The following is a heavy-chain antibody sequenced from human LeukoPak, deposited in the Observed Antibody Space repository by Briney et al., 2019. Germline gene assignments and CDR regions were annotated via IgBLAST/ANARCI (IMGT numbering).Heavy chain of an antibody. V-gene: IGHV3-30*18. CDR3: AKAEADY. Sequence: GGSLRLSCAASGFTFSSYAMSWVRQAPGKGLEWVAVISYDGSNKYYADSVKGRFTISRDNSKNTLYLQMNSLRAEDTAVYYCAKAEADYWGQGTLVTVSS. CDR1: GFTFSSYA. CDR2: ISYDGSNK. J-gene: IGHJ4*02.